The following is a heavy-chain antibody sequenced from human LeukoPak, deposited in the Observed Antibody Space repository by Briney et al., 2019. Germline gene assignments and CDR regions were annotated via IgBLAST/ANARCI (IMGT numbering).Heavy chain of an antibody. J-gene: IGHJ4*02. D-gene: IGHD4-17*01. CDR2: IYYSGTT. Sequence: SETLSLTCTVSGGSISNYYWSWIRQPPGKGLEWIGYIYYSGTTNYNPSLKSRVTISVDTSKNQFSLKLSSVTAADTAVYYCARDRTPYGHSGYWGQGTLVTVSP. CDR3: ARDRTPYGHSGY. V-gene: IGHV4-59*01. CDR1: GGSISNYY.